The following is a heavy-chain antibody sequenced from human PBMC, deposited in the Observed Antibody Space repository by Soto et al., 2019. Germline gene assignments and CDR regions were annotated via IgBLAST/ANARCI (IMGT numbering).Heavy chain of an antibody. CDR1: GYTLTELS. D-gene: IGHD5-18*01. V-gene: IGHV1-24*01. CDR2: FDPEDGET. Sequence: GASVKVSCKVSGYTLTELSMHWVRQAPGKGLEWMGGFDPEDGETIYAQKFQGRVTMTEDTSTDTAYMELSSLRSEDTAVYYCATDSGLDTAMDNYYYYGMDVWGQGTTVTVSS. J-gene: IGHJ6*02. CDR3: ATDSGLDTAMDNYYYYGMDV.